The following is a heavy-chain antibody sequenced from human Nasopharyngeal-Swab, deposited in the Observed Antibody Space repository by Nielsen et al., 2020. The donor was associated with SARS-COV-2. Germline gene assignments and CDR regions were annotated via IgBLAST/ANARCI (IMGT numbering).Heavy chain of an antibody. CDR2: IKQGGSEQ. CDR1: GFPFRNHY. D-gene: IGHD2-21*02. J-gene: IGHJ3*02. Sequence: GESLKISCAASGFPFRNHYMTWVRQPPGKGLEWVANIKQGGSEQFYVDSVKGRFTISRDDAKNSVYLQMNSLRAEDTAVYYCARESVVTGMDDATDIWGQGTMVTVSS. CDR3: ARESVVTGMDDATDI. V-gene: IGHV3-7*04.